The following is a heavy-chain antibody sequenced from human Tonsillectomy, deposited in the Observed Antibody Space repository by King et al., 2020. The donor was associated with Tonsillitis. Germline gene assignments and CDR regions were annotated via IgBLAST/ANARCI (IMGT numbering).Heavy chain of an antibody. CDR2: IKRDGSEK. Sequence: VQLVESGGGLVQPGGSLRLACAASEFTFRNYWMGCVRQAPGKGLEWVANIKRDGSEKPYVDSVKGRFTISRDNAKNSLFLQMNSLRAEDTAVYYCTRDSLAGTRDQSRYWGKGTLVTVSS. D-gene: IGHD1-7*01. V-gene: IGHV3-7*01. J-gene: IGHJ4*02. CDR1: EFTFRNYW. CDR3: TRDSLAGTRDQSRY.